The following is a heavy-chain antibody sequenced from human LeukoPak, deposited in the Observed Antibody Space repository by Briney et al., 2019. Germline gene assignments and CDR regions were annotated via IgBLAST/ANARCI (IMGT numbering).Heavy chain of an antibody. J-gene: IGHJ4*02. CDR1: GYSFTNFW. D-gene: IGHD5-12*01. V-gene: IGHV5-51*01. Sequence: GESLKISCKGSGYSFTNFWIGWVRQMPGKGLEWMGIIYPGDSDTRDSPSFQGQITISADKSISTAYLQWSSLKASDTAMYYCARHGSGYDLDYWGQGTLVTVSS. CDR2: IYPGDSDT. CDR3: ARHGSGYDLDY.